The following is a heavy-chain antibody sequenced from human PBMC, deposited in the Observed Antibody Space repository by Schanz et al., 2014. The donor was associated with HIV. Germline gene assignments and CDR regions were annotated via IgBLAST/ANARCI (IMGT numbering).Heavy chain of an antibody. J-gene: IGHJ4*02. CDR3: AKGWRGYSISSLVDY. CDR2: LPHDTSKK. D-gene: IGHD6-6*01. CDR1: GFTFSSYG. Sequence: VHLVESGGGLVKPGGSLRLSCAASGFTFSSYGMYWVRQAPGKGLEWGSALPHDTSKKYYADSVRGRITISRDNSKNSWYVPLNRQTLDDTAVYYCAKGWRGYSISSLVDYWGQGSLVTVSS. V-gene: IGHV3-30*18.